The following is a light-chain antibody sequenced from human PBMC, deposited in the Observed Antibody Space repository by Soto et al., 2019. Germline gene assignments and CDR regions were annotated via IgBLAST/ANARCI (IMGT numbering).Light chain of an antibody. CDR3: QQYNNWPYT. Sequence: EIVMTQSPVTLSVSPGERAALSCRASQSVSSNFAWYQQRPGQAPRLLICGASTRATGIPARFSGSGSATEFTLTISSLQSEDFAVYYCQQYNNWPYTFGQGTKLEIK. V-gene: IGKV3-15*01. J-gene: IGKJ2*01. CDR1: QSVSSN. CDR2: GAS.